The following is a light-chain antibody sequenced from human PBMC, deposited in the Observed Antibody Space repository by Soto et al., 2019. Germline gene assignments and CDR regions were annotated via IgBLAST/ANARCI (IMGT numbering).Light chain of an antibody. V-gene: IGKV3-15*01. CDR2: GAS. CDR3: QQYNHWPPIT. CDR1: RSVKTN. J-gene: IGKJ5*01. Sequence: EIVMAQSPATLSVSPWERAALSCVASRSVKTNLAWYQQNPGQAPRLLIYGASTRATNVSARFSGSGSGTEFTLTISSLQSEDFALYYCQQYNHWPPITFGQGTRLEIK.